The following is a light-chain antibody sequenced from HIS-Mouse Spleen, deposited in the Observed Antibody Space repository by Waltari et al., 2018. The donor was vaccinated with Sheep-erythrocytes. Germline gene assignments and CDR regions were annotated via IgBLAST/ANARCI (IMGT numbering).Light chain of an antibody. V-gene: IGLV2-11*01. CDR1: SSDGCGYTY. J-gene: IGLJ1*01. CDR3: CSYAGSYNHV. CDR2: DVS. Sequence: QSALTQPRSVSGSPGQSVTISCTGTSSDGCGYTYFPGYQQPPGKAPKPMIYDVSKRPSGVPDRFSGSKSGNTASLTISGLQAEDEADYYCCSYAGSYNHVFATGTKVTVL.